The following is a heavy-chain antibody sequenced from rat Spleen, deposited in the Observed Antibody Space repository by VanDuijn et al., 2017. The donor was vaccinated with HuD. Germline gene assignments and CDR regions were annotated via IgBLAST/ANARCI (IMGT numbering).Heavy chain of an antibody. D-gene: IGHD1-12*02. J-gene: IGHJ2*01. Sequence: EVQLQESGPGLVKPSQSFSLTCSVTGYSITSNYWAWIRKFPGNKMEWMGYINYSGFTGYNPSLKSRISITRDTSKNQFCLQLNSVTTEDTATYYCAGSPHQAGSYPFDYWGQGVMVTVSS. V-gene: IGHV3-1*01. CDR2: INYSGFT. CDR3: AGSPHQAGSYPFDY. CDR1: GYSITSNY.